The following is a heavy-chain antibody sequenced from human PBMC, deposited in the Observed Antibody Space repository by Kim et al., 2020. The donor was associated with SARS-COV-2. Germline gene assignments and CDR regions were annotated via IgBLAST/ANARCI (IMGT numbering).Heavy chain of an antibody. J-gene: IGHJ4*02. CDR1: GFRFTSYG. D-gene: IGHD3-10*01. CDR3: AKVNYFGSYSYFDY. Sequence: GGSLRLSCAASGFRFTSYGMSWVRQAPGKGLEWVSSISDNGVNTYYADSVEGRFTISKDNSRNTLYLQMNSLRADDTAVYYCAKVNYFGSYSYFDYWGQGVLVTVSS. CDR2: ISDNGVNT. V-gene: IGHV3-23*01.